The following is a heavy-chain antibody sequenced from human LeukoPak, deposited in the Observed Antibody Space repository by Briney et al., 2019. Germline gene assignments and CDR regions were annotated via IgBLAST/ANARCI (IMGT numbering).Heavy chain of an antibody. CDR2: ISSSSTTK. CDR3: TRDISSTVTTL. J-gene: IGHJ4*02. Sequence: PGGSLRLSCAASGFTFSTYRMNWVRRAPGKGLEWMAYISSSSTTKYYADSVKGRFTISRDNAKNSLYLQMNSLRVEDTAVYYCTRDISSTVTTLWGQGTLVTVSS. D-gene: IGHD4-17*01. V-gene: IGHV3-48*01. CDR1: GFTFSTYR.